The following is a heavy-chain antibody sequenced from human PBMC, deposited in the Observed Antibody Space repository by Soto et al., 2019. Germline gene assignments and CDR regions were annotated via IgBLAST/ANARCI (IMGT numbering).Heavy chain of an antibody. J-gene: IGHJ4*02. CDR1: GYTFTSYG. CDR3: ARGMAAAWEVGAY. D-gene: IGHD6-13*01. V-gene: IGHV1-3*01. Sequence: ASVKVSCKASGYTFTSYGIHWVRQAPGQRLEWMGWINAANGDTKYSPKFQSRVTISEDTSRKQLSLELNSVTAADSAMYYCARGMAAAWEVGAYWGQGTPVTVSS. CDR2: INAANGDT.